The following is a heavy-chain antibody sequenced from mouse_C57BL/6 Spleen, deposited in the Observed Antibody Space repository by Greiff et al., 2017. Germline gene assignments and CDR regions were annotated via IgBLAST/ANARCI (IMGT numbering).Heavy chain of an antibody. Sequence: VQLQQPGAELVMPGASVKLSCKASGYTFTSYWMHWVKQRPGQGLEWIGEIDPSDSYTNYNQKFKGKSTLSVDKSSSTAYMQLSSLTSEDSAVYYCARSIRDYAMDYWGQGTSVTVSS. D-gene: IGHD1-1*01. CDR2: IDPSDSYT. J-gene: IGHJ4*01. V-gene: IGHV1-69*01. CDR3: ARSIRDYAMDY. CDR1: GYTFTSYW.